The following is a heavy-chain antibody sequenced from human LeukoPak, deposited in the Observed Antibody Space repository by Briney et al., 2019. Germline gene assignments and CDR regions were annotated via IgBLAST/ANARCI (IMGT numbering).Heavy chain of an antibody. J-gene: IGHJ4*02. CDR3: ALSTAARRFFDY. D-gene: IGHD2-15*01. CDR2: IYYSGST. CDR1: GGSISSSSYY. Sequence: SETLSLTCTVSGGSISSSSYYWGWIRQPPGKGLEWIGSIYYSGSTYYNPSLKSRVTISVDTSKNQFSLKLSSVTAADTAVYYCALSTAARRFFDYWGQGTLVTVSS. V-gene: IGHV4-39*01.